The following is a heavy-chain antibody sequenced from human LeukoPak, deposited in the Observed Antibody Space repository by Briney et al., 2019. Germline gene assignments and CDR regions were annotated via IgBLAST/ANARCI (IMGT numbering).Heavy chain of an antibody. V-gene: IGHV1-2*06. J-gene: IGHJ5*02. CDR1: GYSFTDHY. Sequence: GASVKVSCKASGYSFTDHYIHWVRQAPGQGLEWVGRINPNGGGTNYAQNFQGRVTMTRDTSISTAYMDLSSLRSDDTAVYYCVRDQLVTTTEDWFDPWGQGTLVTVSS. D-gene: IGHD1-1*01. CDR3: VRDQLVTTTEDWFDP. CDR2: INPNGGGT.